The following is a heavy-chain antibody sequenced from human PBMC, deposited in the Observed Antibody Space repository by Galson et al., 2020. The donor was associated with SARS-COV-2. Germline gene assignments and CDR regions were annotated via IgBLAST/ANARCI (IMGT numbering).Heavy chain of an antibody. CDR2: ISSSGSTI. Sequence: NSGGSLRLSCAASGFTFSDYYMSWIRQAPGKGLEWVSYISSSGSTIYYADSVKGRFTISRDNAKNSLYLQMNSLRAEDTAVYYCATLRRGFDWLLSHDAFDIWGQGTMVTVSS. D-gene: IGHD3-9*01. CDR1: GFTFSDYY. V-gene: IGHV3-11*01. J-gene: IGHJ3*02. CDR3: ATLRRGFDWLLSHDAFDI.